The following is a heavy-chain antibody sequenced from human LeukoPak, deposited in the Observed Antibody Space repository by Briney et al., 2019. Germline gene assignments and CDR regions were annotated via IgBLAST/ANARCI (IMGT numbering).Heavy chain of an antibody. CDR2: VYYSGST. Sequence: SETLSLTCTVSGGSISSSSYYWGWIRQPPGKGLEWIGSVYYSGSTYYNPSLKSRVTISVDRSKNQFSLKLSSVTAADTAVYYCARDPGGDRGPDYFDYWGQGTLVTVSS. V-gene: IGHV4-39*07. CDR1: GGSISSSSYY. CDR3: ARDPGGDRGPDYFDY. J-gene: IGHJ4*02. D-gene: IGHD3-16*01.